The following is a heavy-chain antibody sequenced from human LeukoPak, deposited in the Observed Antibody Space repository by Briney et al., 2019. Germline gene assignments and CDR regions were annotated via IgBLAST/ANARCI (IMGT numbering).Heavy chain of an antibody. Sequence: AGGSLRLSCEASGFTFSAYAMTWVRQAPGKGLEWVSSIGGDNKPHYSESVKGRFAISRDNSKSMLFLQLNSLRAEDTALYYCARGLHYYVAMDVWGQGTTVTVSS. V-gene: IGHV3-23*05. D-gene: IGHD3-10*02. CDR3: ARGLHYYVAMDV. CDR2: IGGDNKP. CDR1: GFTFSAYA. J-gene: IGHJ6*02.